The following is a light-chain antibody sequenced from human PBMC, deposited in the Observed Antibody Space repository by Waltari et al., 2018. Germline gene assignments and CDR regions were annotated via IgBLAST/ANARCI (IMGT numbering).Light chain of an antibody. CDR1: SRDDGNYPL. V-gene: IGLV2-23*02. CDR3: CSYAGLGIYV. Sequence: QSALTYPASVSGFPGLSIPIPCLRTSRDDGNYPLVSWYQQYSGKAPKLLVYEVTKRTSGVSDRFSGSKTGNTASLTIYGLQSEDEADYYCCSYAGLGIYVFGAGTKVTVL. J-gene: IGLJ1*01. CDR2: EVT.